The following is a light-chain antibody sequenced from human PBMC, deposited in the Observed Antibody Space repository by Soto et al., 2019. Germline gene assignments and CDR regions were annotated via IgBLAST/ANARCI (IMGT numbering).Light chain of an antibody. J-gene: IGKJ4*01. CDR1: QSVSTS. CDR3: QQYNNWPLLT. V-gene: IGKV3D-15*01. Sequence: EVVMTQSPATLSVSPGERATLSCRASQSVSTSLAWYQHKPGQAPRLLIFGAFARATGIPARFSGGGSGTEFTLTISSLQSEDFAVYYCQQYNNWPLLTFGVGTKVEIK. CDR2: GAF.